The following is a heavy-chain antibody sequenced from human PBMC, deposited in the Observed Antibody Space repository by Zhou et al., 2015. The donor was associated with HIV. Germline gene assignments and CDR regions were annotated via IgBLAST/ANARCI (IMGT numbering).Heavy chain of an antibody. Sequence: QVQLVQSGAEVKKPGASVKVSCKASGYTFTSYSMHWVRQAPGQGLEWMGIINPSGGSTTYAQKFQGRVTMTRDTSTSTVYMELSSLRSEDTAVYYCARDGELQRRGYEDSRLTTYFDYVGSGNPGHRLL. V-gene: IGHV1-46*01. CDR2: INPSGGST. CDR1: GYTFTSYS. D-gene: IGHD4/OR15-4a*01. CDR3: ARDGELQRRGYEDSRLTTYFDY. J-gene: IGHJ4*02.